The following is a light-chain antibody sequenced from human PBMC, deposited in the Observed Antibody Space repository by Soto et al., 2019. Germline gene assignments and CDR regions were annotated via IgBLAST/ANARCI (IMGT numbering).Light chain of an antibody. CDR1: SSNIGAGYD. CDR3: QSYDSSLSWV. CDR2: DNS. V-gene: IGLV1-40*01. J-gene: IGLJ3*02. Sequence: QSVLTQPPSVSGAPGQRVTISCTGSSSNIGAGYDVNWYQQLPGTAPKLLMYDNSNRPSGVPDRFSGSKSGTSASLAITGLQAEDEADYYCQSYDSSLSWVFGGGTKLTVL.